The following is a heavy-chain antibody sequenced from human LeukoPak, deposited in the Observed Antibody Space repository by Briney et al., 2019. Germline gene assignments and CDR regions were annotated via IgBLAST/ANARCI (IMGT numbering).Heavy chain of an antibody. Sequence: SETLSLTCTVSGGSISRYYWSWIRQPPGKGLEWIGYIYYSGSTNYNPSLKSRVTISVDTSKNQFSLKLSSVTAADTAVYYCARVQESGETKTINWFDPWGPGTRVTVSS. D-gene: IGHD3-16*01. CDR2: IYYSGST. J-gene: IGHJ5*02. CDR3: ARVQESGETKTINWFDP. V-gene: IGHV4-59*01. CDR1: GGSISRYY.